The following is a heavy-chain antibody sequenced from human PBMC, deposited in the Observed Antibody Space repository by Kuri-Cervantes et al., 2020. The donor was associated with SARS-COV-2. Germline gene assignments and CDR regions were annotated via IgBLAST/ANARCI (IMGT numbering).Heavy chain of an antibody. CDR1: GGSISSGGYY. CDR2: IYHSGST. Sequence: SETLSLTCTVSGGSISSGGYYWSWIRQPPGKGLEWIGYIYHSGSTYYNPSLKSRVTISVDRSKNQFSLKLSSVTAADTAVYYCARHGDISGFLEWLGPPIYFDYWGQGTLVTVSS. CDR3: ARHGDISGFLEWLGPPIYFDY. D-gene: IGHD3-3*01. V-gene: IGHV4-30-2*01. J-gene: IGHJ4*02.